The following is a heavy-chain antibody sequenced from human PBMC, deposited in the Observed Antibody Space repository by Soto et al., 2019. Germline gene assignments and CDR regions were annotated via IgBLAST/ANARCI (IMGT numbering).Heavy chain of an antibody. D-gene: IGHD3-22*01. CDR3: ARAYDSSGYYQKYYFDY. CDR2: IYSGGST. V-gene: IGHV3-53*01. CDR1: GFTVSSNY. J-gene: IGHJ4*02. Sequence: GGSLRLSCAASGFTVSSNYMSWVRQAPGKGLEWVSVIYSGGSTYYADSVKGRFTITRDNSKNTLYLQMNSLRAEDTAVYYCARAYDSSGYYQKYYFDYWGQGTLVTVSS.